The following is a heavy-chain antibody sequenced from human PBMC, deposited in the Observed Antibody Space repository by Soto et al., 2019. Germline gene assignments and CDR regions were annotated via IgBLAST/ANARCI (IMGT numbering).Heavy chain of an antibody. V-gene: IGHV1-2*06. Sequence: QVQLVQSGAEVKKPGASVRVSCETSGYRFTAYYIHWVRQAPGQGLEWMGRMNLDTGGTTYAQKLQVRVTMTRDTSISTAYMELSSLKSDDTAMYYCARDGNFAFLGYSFAFDFWGQGTLVTVSS. CDR1: GYRFTAYY. D-gene: IGHD5-18*01. CDR3: ARDGNFAFLGYSFAFDF. CDR2: MNLDTGGT. J-gene: IGHJ4*02.